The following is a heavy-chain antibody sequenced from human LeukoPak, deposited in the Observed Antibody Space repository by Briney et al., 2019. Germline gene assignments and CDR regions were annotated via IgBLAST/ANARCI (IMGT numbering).Heavy chain of an antibody. V-gene: IGHV3-21*01. CDR3: ARDPGYCGGDCYSVYQDAFDI. CDR2: ISSSSSYI. Sequence: GGSLRLSRAASGFPFNSYNMNWVPQAPGKGLELVSSISSSSSYIYYADSVRGRFTISRDNAKNSLYLQINRLRAEDTAVYYCARDPGYCGGDCYSVYQDAFDIWGQGTRVTVSS. J-gene: IGHJ3*02. CDR1: GFPFNSYN. D-gene: IGHD2-21*02.